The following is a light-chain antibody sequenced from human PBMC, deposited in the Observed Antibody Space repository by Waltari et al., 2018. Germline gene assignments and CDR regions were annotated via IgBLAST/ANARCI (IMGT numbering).Light chain of an antibody. Sequence: QSVVTQPPSASGTPGQRVTISCSGSSSNIGSNTVNWYQQLPGTAPKLLIFSNYQRPSGVPDRFSGSKSVTSASLAISGLQSEDEADYYCAAWDGSLNAYVFGTGTKVTVL. J-gene: IGLJ1*01. CDR2: SNY. V-gene: IGLV1-44*01. CDR1: SSNIGSNT. CDR3: AAWDGSLNAYV.